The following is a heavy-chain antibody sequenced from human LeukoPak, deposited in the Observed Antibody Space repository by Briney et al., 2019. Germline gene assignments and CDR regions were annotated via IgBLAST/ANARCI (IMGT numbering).Heavy chain of an antibody. CDR2: INPNSGDT. CDR3: ATQRGSYLWGTDFDY. J-gene: IGHJ4*02. Sequence: ASVKVSCKASGYTFTGYYMHWVRQAPVQGLEWMGWINPNSGDTKYAQKFQGRVTMTRDTSISTAYMELSRLTSDDTAVYYCATQRGSYLWGTDFDYWGQGTLVTVSS. D-gene: IGHD3-16*01. V-gene: IGHV1-2*02. CDR1: GYTFTGYY.